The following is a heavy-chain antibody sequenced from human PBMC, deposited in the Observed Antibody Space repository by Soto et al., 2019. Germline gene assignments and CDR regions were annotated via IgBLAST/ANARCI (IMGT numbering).Heavy chain of an antibody. CDR2: IIPIFGTA. CDR1: GGPFSSYA. V-gene: IGHV1-69*13. Sequence: GGSVKVSCTASGGPFSSYAISWVRQAPGDGLEWMGAIIPIFGTANYAQKFQGRGTITADESTSTSYMELSSLRSEDPAVYDCARYTLWDQGIAVSGTVKPCYYGMDVWGQGTTVTVSS. J-gene: IGHJ6*02. CDR3: ARYTLWDQGIAVSGTVKPCYYGMDV. D-gene: IGHD6-19*01.